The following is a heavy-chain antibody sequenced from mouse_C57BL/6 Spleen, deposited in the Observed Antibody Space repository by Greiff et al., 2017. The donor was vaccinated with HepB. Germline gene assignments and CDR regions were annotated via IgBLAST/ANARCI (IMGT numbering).Heavy chain of an antibody. D-gene: IGHD1-1*01. Sequence: QVQLQQPGAELVKPGASVKLSCKASGYTFTSYWMQWVKQRPGQGLEWIGEIDPSDSNTNYNHKFKGKATLTVDTSSSTAYMQLSSLTSEDSAVYYGVRWGTTTVVAKYFDVWGTGTTVTVSS. CDR3: VRWGTTTVVAKYFDV. J-gene: IGHJ1*03. V-gene: IGHV1-50*01. CDR1: GYTFTSYW. CDR2: IDPSDSNT.